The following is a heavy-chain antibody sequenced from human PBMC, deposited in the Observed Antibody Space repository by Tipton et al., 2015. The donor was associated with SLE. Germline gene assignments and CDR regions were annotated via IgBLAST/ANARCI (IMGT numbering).Heavy chain of an antibody. CDR3: ARRGSAETKMDV. V-gene: IGHV5-51*03. D-gene: IGHD3-10*01. CDR1: GYSFTSYW. J-gene: IGHJ6*02. CDR2: IWPSDLDV. Sequence: QLVQSGAEVKRPGESLKISCQGSGYSFTSYWIAWVRQMPGKGLELMGIIWPSDLDVRYGPSFQGQVTISADKSISTAYLHWSSLKASDTATYYCARRGSAETKMDVWGQGTTVSV.